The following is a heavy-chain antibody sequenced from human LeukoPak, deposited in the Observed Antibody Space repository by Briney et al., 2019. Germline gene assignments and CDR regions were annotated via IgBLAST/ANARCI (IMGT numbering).Heavy chain of an antibody. Sequence: SETLSLTCTVSGYSISSGYYWGWIRQPPGKGLEWIGSIYHSGSTYYNPSLKSRVTISVDTSKNQFSLKLSSVTAADTAVYYCARVIGYGLDYWGQGTLVTVSS. D-gene: IGHD5-18*01. V-gene: IGHV4-38-2*02. CDR1: GYSISSGYY. CDR3: ARVIGYGLDY. J-gene: IGHJ4*02. CDR2: IYHSGST.